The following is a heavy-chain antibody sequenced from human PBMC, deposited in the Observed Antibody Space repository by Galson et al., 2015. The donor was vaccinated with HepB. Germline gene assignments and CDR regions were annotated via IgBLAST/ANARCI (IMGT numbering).Heavy chain of an antibody. CDR1: GGTFSSYA. J-gene: IGHJ2*01. V-gene: IGHV1-69*10. CDR3: ASRYYDSSGYSNFTNWYFDL. CDR2: IIPIFGIA. D-gene: IGHD3-22*01. Sequence: SVKVSCKASGGTFSSYAISWVRQAPGQGLEWMGGIIPIFGIANYAQKFQGRVTITADKSTSTAYMELSSLRSEDTAVYYCASRYYDSSGYSNFTNWYFDLWGRGTLVTVSS.